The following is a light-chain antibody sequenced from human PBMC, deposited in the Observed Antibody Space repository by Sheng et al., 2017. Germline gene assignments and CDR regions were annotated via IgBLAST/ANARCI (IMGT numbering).Light chain of an antibody. Sequence: DIQVTQSPSSLSASVGDRVTITCRASQSISSYLNWYQQKPEKAPKLLIYAASSLQSGVPSRFSGSGSGTDFTLTISSLQPEDFATYYCQQSYSTPRTFGQGTKLEIK. J-gene: IGKJ2*01. CDR1: QSISSY. V-gene: IGKV1-39*01. CDR2: AAS. CDR3: QQSYSTPRT.